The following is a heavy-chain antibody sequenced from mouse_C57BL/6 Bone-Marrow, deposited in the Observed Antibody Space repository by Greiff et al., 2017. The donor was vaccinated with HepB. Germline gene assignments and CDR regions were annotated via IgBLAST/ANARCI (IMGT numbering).Heavy chain of an antibody. Sequence: EVQLQQSGPVLVKPGASVKMSCKASGYTFTDYYMNWVKQSHGKSLEWIGVINPYNGGTSYNQKFKGKATLTVDKSSSTAYMELNSLTSEDSAVYYCARGGFAPWYFDVWGTGTTVTVSS. CDR1: GYTFTDYY. V-gene: IGHV1-19*01. CDR3: ARGGFAPWYFDV. J-gene: IGHJ1*03. CDR2: INPYNGGT.